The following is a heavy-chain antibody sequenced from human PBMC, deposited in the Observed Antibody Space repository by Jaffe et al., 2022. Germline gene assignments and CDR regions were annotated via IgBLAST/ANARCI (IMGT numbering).Heavy chain of an antibody. CDR2: IYYSGST. Sequence: QLQLQESGPGLVKPSETLSLTCTVSGGSISSSSYYWGWIRQPPGKGLEWIGSIYYSGSTYYNPSLKSRVTISVDTSKNQFSLKLSSVTAADTAVYYCARLSMTYYDYIWGSYPVDWGQGTLVTVSS. CDR3: ARLSMTYYDYIWGSYPVD. CDR1: GGSISSSSYY. D-gene: IGHD3-16*02. V-gene: IGHV4-39*01. J-gene: IGHJ4*02.